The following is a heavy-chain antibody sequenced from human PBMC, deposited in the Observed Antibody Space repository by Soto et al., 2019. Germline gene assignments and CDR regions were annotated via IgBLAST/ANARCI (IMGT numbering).Heavy chain of an antibody. CDR3: ERRRSDRSSWYYFVY. D-gene: IGHD6-13*01. Sequence: SETLSLTCTVSGGSISSSSYYWGWIRQPPGKGLEWIGSIYYSGSTYYNPSLKSRVTISVDTSKNQFSLKLSSVTAADTAVYYCERRRSDRSSWYYFVYWGQGSLVNVS. CDR2: IYYSGST. CDR1: GGSISSSSYY. V-gene: IGHV4-39*01. J-gene: IGHJ4*02.